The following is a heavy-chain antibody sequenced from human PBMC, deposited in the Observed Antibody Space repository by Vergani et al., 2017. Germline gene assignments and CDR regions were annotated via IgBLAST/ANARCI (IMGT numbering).Heavy chain of an antibody. CDR2: MTPNSGNT. V-gene: IGHV1-8*01. CDR3: GRGGGITILGVVRRWFDP. Sequence: QVQLEQSGAEMMRPGASVKVSCKPSGYSFTRYDINWVRQATGQGLEWMGWMTPNSGNTGYAQKFQGRVTMTRNTSISTAYMELSSLRSEDTAVYYCGRGGGITILGVVRRWFDPWGQGTLVTVSS. J-gene: IGHJ5*02. CDR1: GYSFTRYD. D-gene: IGHD3-3*01.